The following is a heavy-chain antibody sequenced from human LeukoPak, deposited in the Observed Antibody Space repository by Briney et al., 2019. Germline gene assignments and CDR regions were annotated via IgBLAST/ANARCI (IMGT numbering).Heavy chain of an antibody. J-gene: IGHJ4*02. CDR3: AKVRGYSYGQFFDY. CDR1: GFTFSSYG. CDR2: ISYDGSNK. D-gene: IGHD5-18*01. V-gene: IGHV3-30*18. Sequence: PGGSLRLSCAASGFTFSSYGMHWVRQAPGKGLERVAVISYDGSNKYYADSVKGRFTISRDNSKNTLYLQMNSLRAEDTAVYYCAKVRGYSYGQFFDYWGQGTLVTVSS.